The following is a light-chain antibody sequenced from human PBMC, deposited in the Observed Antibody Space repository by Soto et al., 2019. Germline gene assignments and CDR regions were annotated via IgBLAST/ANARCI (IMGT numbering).Light chain of an antibody. V-gene: IGKV3-20*01. CDR3: QQYNNWPRT. J-gene: IGKJ1*01. CDR2: GAS. CDR1: QSDSSSY. Sequence: EIVLTQSPGTLPLSPGERATLSCRASQSDSSSYLACYQQKPGQAPRLLIYGASSRATGIPDRFSGSGSGTEFTLTISSLQSEDFAVYYCQQYNNWPRTFGQGTKVDI.